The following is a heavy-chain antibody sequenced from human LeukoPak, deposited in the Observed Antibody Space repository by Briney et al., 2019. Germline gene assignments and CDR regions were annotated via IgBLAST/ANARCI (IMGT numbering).Heavy chain of an antibody. V-gene: IGHV4-39*07. D-gene: IGHD2-15*01. CDR2: IYYSGST. Sequence: SETLSLTCTVSGGSISSSSYYWGWIRQPPGKGLEWIGSIYYSGSTNYNPSLKSRVTISVDTSKNQFSLKLSSVTAADTAVYYCARDRERVVAATHWFDPWGQGTLVTVSS. CDR1: GGSISSSSYY. J-gene: IGHJ5*02. CDR3: ARDRERVVAATHWFDP.